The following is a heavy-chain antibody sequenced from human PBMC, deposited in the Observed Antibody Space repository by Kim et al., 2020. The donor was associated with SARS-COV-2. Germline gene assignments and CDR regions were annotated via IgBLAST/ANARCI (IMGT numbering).Heavy chain of an antibody. CDR1: GGSITSHY. CDR3: ASGWGFCSTGSCPRTDD. CDR2: IFYGGST. D-gene: IGHD1-1*01. J-gene: IGHJ4*02. Sequence: SETLSLTCTVSGGSITSHYWSWVRQAPGQGLEWICHIFYGGSTDYNPSLKSRVTISLYASKSQFSLKVISVTAAATAVYFCASGWGFCSTGSCPRTDDWGQGTLVPVPS. V-gene: IGHV4-59*11.